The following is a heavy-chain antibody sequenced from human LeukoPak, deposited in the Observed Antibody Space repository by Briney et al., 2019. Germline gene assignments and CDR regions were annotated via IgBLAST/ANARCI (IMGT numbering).Heavy chain of an antibody. CDR2: IYYSGNT. CDR3: ARYRRDSGYYYLDY. Sequence: PSETLSLTCTVSGDSISGYYWSWIRQPPGKGLEWIGYIYYSGNTNCNPSLESRVTMSVDTSKNQFSLKLTSVTAADTAVYFCARYRRDSGYYYLDYWGQGTLVTVSS. D-gene: IGHD5-12*01. V-gene: IGHV4-59*01. J-gene: IGHJ4*02. CDR1: GDSISGYY.